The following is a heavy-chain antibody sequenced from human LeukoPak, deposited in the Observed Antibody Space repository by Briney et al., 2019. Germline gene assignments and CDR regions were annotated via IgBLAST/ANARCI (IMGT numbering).Heavy chain of an antibody. J-gene: IGHJ4*02. CDR2: ISSSSSYI. D-gene: IGHD3-22*01. V-gene: IGHV3-21*06. Sequence: GGSLRLSCAASGFTFSSYSMNWVRQAPGKGLEWVSSISSSSSYIYYADSVKGRFTISRDNAKNTLYLQMNSLRVEDTAVYYCARGPVSMDDSSGYYTNYWGQGTLVTVSS. CDR1: GFTFSSYS. CDR3: ARGPVSMDDSSGYYTNY.